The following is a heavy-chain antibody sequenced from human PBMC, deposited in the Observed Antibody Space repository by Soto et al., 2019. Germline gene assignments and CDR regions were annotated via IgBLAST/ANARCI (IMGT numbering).Heavy chain of an antibody. Sequence: EVQLVESGGGVVQPGGSLRLSCVASGFSFSTWMHWVRQAPGKGLEWLSRINSDGSSISYADFVKGRFTVSRDNVKNTLYLQIDSLTVEDTAVYYCTRGASGYGKFDYWGQGVLLTVS. CDR2: INSDGSSI. CDR3: TRGASGYGKFDY. CDR1: GFSFSTW. J-gene: IGHJ4*02. V-gene: IGHV3-74*01. D-gene: IGHD5-12*01.